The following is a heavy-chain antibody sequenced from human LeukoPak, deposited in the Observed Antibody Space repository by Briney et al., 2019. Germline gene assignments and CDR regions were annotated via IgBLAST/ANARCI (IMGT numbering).Heavy chain of an antibody. Sequence: LRLSCAASGFTFSDYYMSWIRQPPGKGLEWIGEINHSGSTNYNPSLKSRVTISVDTSKNQFSLKLSSVTAADTAVYYCARGPLLWFGESAFNYWGQGTLVTVSS. D-gene: IGHD3-10*01. CDR2: INHSGST. CDR1: GFTFSDYY. V-gene: IGHV4-34*01. J-gene: IGHJ4*02. CDR3: ARGPLLWFGESAFNY.